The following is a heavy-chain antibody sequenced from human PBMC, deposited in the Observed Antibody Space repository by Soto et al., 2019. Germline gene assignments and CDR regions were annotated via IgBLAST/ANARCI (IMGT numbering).Heavy chain of an antibody. CDR2: VNSDGRYT. CDR3: ARDLGNSYGSDAFDI. CDR1: GFPFNRLW. V-gene: IGHV3-74*01. D-gene: IGHD5-18*01. Sequence: GGAPRLSRAIPGFPFNRLWVHLVPPGPGEGLVGGSHVNSDGRYTRYADSVKGRFTISRDNAKNTLYLQMNSLRAEDTAVYYCARDLGNSYGSDAFDIWGQGTMVTVSS. J-gene: IGHJ3*02.